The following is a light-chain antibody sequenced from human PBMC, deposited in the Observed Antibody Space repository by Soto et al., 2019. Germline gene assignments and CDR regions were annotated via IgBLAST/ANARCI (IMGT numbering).Light chain of an antibody. V-gene: IGKV1-12*01. CDR1: QGISNY. CDR3: QQANSFTLT. CDR2: AAS. J-gene: IGKJ4*01. Sequence: DIQMTHSPSSLSASVGDRVTITCRASQGISNYLAWYQQNPGKDPNILIYAASSLHSGVPSRFSGSGSGTDFTLTISRLQTEDFATYDCQQANSFTLTFGGGTKVDIK.